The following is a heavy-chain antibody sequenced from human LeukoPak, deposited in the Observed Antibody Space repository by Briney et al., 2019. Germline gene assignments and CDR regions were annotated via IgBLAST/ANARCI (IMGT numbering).Heavy chain of an antibody. CDR3: ARPYYYDSSGYYPYYGMDV. J-gene: IGHJ6*02. CDR1: GYTLTELS. V-gene: IGHV1-24*01. CDR2: FDPEDGET. D-gene: IGHD3-22*01. Sequence: ASVKVSCKVSGYTLTELSMHWVRQAPGKGLEWMGGFDPEDGETIYAQKFQGRVTMTTDTSTSTAYMELRSLRSDDTAVYYCARPYYYDSSGYYPYYGMDVWGQGTTVTVSS.